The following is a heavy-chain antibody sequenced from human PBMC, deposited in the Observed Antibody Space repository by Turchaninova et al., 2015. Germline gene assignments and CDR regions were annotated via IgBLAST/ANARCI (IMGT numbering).Heavy chain of an antibody. CDR2: ISGSGGST. CDR1: GFTFSRYA. CDR3: AKGGGDYSNYYYFDY. J-gene: IGHJ4*02. D-gene: IGHD4-11*01. V-gene: IGHV3-23*04. Sequence: EVQLVESGGGLVQPGGSLGLSCAASGFTFSRYAMSWVRQAPGKGLELVSAISGSGGSTYYADSVKGRFTISRDNSKNTLYLQMNSLRAEDTAVYYCAKGGGDYSNYYYFDYWGQGTLVTVSS.